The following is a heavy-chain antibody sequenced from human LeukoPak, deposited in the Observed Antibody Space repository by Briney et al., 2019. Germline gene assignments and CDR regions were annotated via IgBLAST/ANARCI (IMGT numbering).Heavy chain of an antibody. CDR3: ARGIAVARHNWFDP. D-gene: IGHD6-19*01. J-gene: IGHJ5*02. CDR1: GYTFNTYG. CDR2: ISAYNGNT. V-gene: IGHV1-18*01. Sequence: ASVKVSCKASGYTFNTYGITWVRQAPGQGLEWMGWISAYNGNTNYAQKLQGRVTMTTDTSTSTAYMELRSLRSDDTAVYYCARGIAVARHNWFDPWGQGTLVTVSS.